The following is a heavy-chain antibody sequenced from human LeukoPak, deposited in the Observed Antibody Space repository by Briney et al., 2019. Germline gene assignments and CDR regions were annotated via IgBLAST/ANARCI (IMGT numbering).Heavy chain of an antibody. CDR3: ARSNSSSSGDYYYGTDV. CDR2: IYTGGTT. CDR1: GGSISTGTYY. D-gene: IGHD6-6*01. J-gene: IGHJ6*02. V-gene: IGHV4-61*02. Sequence: SQTLSLTCTVSGGSISTGTYYWSWIRQPAGKGLEWIGRIYTGGTTNYNPSLKSRVTISVDTSKNQFSLKLTSVTAADTALYYCARSNSSSSGDYYYGTDVWGQGTTVTVSS.